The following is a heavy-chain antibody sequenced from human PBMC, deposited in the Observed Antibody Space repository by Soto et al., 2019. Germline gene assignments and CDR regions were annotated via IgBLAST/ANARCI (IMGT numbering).Heavy chain of an antibody. J-gene: IGHJ3*02. CDR2: ISYDGSNK. Sequence: QVQLVESGGGVVQPGRSLRLSCAASGFTFSSYAMNWVRQAPGKGLEWVAVISYDGSNKYYADSVKGRFTISRDNSKNTLYLEMNSLRAEDTAVYYCARGDGIKGARSDAFDIWGQGTTVTVSS. V-gene: IGHV3-30-3*01. CDR1: GFTFSSYA. CDR3: ARGDGIKGARSDAFDI. D-gene: IGHD2-15*01.